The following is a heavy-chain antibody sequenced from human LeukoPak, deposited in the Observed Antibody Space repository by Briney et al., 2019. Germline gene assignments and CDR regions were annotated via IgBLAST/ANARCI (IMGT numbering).Heavy chain of an antibody. CDR1: GFTFSSYA. CDR3: AKAILAAAGPYGMGV. Sequence: GVSLRLSCAASGFTFSSYAMSWVRQAPGKGLEWVSGISGSGGNTYYADSVKGRFTISRDNSKNTLSLQMNSLRAEDTAVYYCAKAILAAAGPYGMGVWGQGTTVTVSS. CDR2: ISGSGGNT. V-gene: IGHV3-23*01. D-gene: IGHD6-13*01. J-gene: IGHJ6*02.